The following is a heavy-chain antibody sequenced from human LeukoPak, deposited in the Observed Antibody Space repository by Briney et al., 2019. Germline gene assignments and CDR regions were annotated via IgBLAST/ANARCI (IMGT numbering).Heavy chain of an antibody. CDR2: IYSGDST. J-gene: IGHJ4*02. V-gene: IGHV3-53*01. CDR1: AFTVSTNY. CDR3: ARGSGGHGGGPAFDY. D-gene: IGHD2-15*01. Sequence: PGGPLRLSCAASAFTVSTNYMSWVRQAPGKGLEWVSVIYSGDSTYYADSVKGRFTISRDNSKNTLYLQMNSLRAEDTAVYYCARGSGGHGGGPAFDYWGQGTLVTVSS.